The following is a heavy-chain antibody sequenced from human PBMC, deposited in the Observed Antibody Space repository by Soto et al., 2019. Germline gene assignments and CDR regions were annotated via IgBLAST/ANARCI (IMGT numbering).Heavy chain of an antibody. Sequence: SETLSLTCAVSGASVSSTYWWSWVRQPPGKGPEWIGEINHRGSANYNPSLKSRVTISVDTSKNQFSLKLSSVTAADTAVYYCAREDINGMDVWGQGTTVTVSS. J-gene: IGHJ6*02. CDR2: INHRGSA. V-gene: IGHV4-4*02. CDR1: GASVSSTYW. CDR3: AREDINGMDV.